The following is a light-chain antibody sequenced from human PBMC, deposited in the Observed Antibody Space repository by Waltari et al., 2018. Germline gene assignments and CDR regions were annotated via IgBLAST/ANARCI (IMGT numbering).Light chain of an antibody. CDR3: QHYVRLPAT. Sequence: EIVLTQSPGSMSSSPGDRVTLSCRARQSVSRALAWYQQKPGQAPRLLIFGASNRAHGIPDRFSGSGSETDFSLTISRLEPEDFAVYYCQHYVRLPATFGRGTKVEIK. V-gene: IGKV3-20*01. CDR1: QSVSRA. CDR2: GAS. J-gene: IGKJ1*01.